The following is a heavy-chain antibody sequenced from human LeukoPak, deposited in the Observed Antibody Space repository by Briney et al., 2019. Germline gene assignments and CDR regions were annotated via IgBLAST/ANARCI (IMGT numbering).Heavy chain of an antibody. V-gene: IGHV1-46*01. CDR2: INPSDAST. Sequence: GASVKVSFKASGYTFTNYYVHWVRQAPGQGLEWMGIINPSDASTSYAQKFQGRVTMTRDMSTSTLYMDLRSLRSEDTAVYYCARDWGYCSGGSCYRGAFDIWGQGTMVTVSS. J-gene: IGHJ3*02. D-gene: IGHD2-15*01. CDR1: GYTFTNYY. CDR3: ARDWGYCSGGSCYRGAFDI.